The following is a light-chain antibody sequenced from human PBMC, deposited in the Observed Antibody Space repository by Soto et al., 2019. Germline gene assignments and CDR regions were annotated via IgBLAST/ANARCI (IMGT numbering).Light chain of an antibody. CDR1: QSVISYY. CDR2: AAS. CDR3: QQCGSSPWT. Sequence: EIVLTQSPGTLSLSPGERATLSCRASQSVISYYLAWYQQKPGQAPRLLIYAASSRATGIPDRFSGGGSGTDFTLTISRLEPEDFAVYYCQQCGSSPWTFGQGTKVDI. J-gene: IGKJ1*01. V-gene: IGKV3-20*01.